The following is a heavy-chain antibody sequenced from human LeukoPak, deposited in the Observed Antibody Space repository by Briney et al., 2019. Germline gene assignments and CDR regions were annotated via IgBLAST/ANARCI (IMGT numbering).Heavy chain of an antibody. J-gene: IGHJ4*02. Sequence: AGSLTLSCAASGFTFSSYAMRWVRQAPGKGLDWVSASSGSGGSTYYADSVKGRFTISRDNSKNTLYLQMNSLRAEDTAVYYCAKAHYYDSSGYSDYWGQGTLVTVSS. CDR3: AKAHYYDSSGYSDY. CDR1: GFTFSSYA. D-gene: IGHD3-22*01. V-gene: IGHV3-23*01. CDR2: SSGSGGST.